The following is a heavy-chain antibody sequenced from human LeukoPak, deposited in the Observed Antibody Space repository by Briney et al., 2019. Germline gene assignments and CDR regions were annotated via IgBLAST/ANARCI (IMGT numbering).Heavy chain of an antibody. CDR3: ARPGGRYCSGGSCYFDY. D-gene: IGHD2-15*01. CDR1: GGSISSYY. Sequence: SETLSLTCTVSGGSISSYYWSWIRQPPGKGLEWVGYIYYSGSTNYNPSLKSRVTISVDTSKNQFSLKLSSVTAADTAVYYCARPGGRYCSGGSCYFDYWGQGTLVTVSS. J-gene: IGHJ4*02. V-gene: IGHV4-59*08. CDR2: IYYSGST.